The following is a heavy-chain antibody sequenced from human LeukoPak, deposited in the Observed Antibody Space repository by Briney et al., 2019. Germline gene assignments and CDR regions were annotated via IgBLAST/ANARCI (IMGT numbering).Heavy chain of an antibody. D-gene: IGHD6-19*01. J-gene: IGHJ6*02. Sequence: PSETLSLTCAVYGGSFSGYYWSWIRQPPGKGLEWIGEINHSGSTNYNPSLKSRVTISVDTSKNQFSLKLGSVTAADTAVYYCARGCGSGCLYYYYGMDVWGQGTTVTVSS. CDR3: ARGCGSGCLYYYYGMDV. CDR1: GGSFSGYY. V-gene: IGHV4-34*01. CDR2: INHSGST.